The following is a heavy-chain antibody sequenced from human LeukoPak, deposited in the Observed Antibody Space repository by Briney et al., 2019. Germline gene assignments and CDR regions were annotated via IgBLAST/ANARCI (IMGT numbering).Heavy chain of an antibody. J-gene: IGHJ3*02. V-gene: IGHV3-49*03. CDR3: TRDHRVMGSFTRSDAFDI. Sequence: GRSLRLSCTPSRFTPGDYAISWFRQAPENGLEWVDFIRSKAYGGTTEYAASVKGRFTISRDDSKSIAYLQMNSLKTEDTAVYYCTRDHRVMGSFTRSDAFDIWGQGTMVTVSS. CDR1: RFTPGDYA. CDR2: IRSKAYGGTT. D-gene: IGHD1-26*01.